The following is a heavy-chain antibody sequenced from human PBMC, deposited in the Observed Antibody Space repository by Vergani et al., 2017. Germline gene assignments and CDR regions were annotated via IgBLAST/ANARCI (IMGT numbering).Heavy chain of an antibody. J-gene: IGHJ6*03. V-gene: IGHV3-48*02. CDR3: AASRYCSSTGCCRVGYYYYYMDV. CDR1: GFTFSSYS. CDR2: ISSSSSTI. D-gene: IGHD2-2*01. Sequence: EVQLVESGGGLVQPGGSLRLSCAASGFTFSSYSMNWVRQAPGKGLEWVSYISSSSSTIYYADSVKGRFTISRDKAKNSLYLQMNSLRDEDTAVYYCAASRYCSSTGCCRVGYYYYYMDVWGKGTTVTVSS.